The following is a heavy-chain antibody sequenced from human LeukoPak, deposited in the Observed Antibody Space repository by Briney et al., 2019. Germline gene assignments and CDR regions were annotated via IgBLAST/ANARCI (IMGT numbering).Heavy chain of an antibody. V-gene: IGHV3-48*03. Sequence: GGSLRLSCAASGFTFSSYEMNWVRQAPGKGLEWVSYISSSGSTIYYADSVKGRFTISRDNARKSLYLQMNSLRAEDTAVYYCAREYYGDALHFIYWGQGTLVTVSS. D-gene: IGHD4-17*01. J-gene: IGHJ1*01. CDR1: GFTFSSYE. CDR2: ISSSGSTI. CDR3: AREYYGDALHFIY.